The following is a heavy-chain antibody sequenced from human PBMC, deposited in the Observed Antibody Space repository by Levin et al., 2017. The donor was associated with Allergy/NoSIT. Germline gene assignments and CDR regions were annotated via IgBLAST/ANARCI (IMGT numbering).Heavy chain of an antibody. J-gene: IGHJ4*02. CDR3: ARKETRNPSDY. CDR1: GYTFSAYY. CDR2: IHPNSGDT. V-gene: IGHV1-2*02. Sequence: ASVKVSCKASGYTFSAYYIHWVRQAPGQGLDWIGWIHPNSGDTNYAQKFQGRVTMTTDTSTSTAYMDLRSLTSDDTAVYYCARKETRNPSDYWGQGTLVTVSS.